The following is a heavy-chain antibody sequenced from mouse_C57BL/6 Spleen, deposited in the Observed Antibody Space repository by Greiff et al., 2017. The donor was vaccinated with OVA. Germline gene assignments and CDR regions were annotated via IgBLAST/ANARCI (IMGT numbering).Heavy chain of an antibody. D-gene: IGHD2-4*01. CDR2: IYPGSGNT. CDR3: ARSDDYYYAMDY. V-gene: IGHV1-76*01. CDR1: GYTFTDYY. Sequence: VQLQQSGAELVRPGASVKLSCKASGYTFTDYYINWVKQRPGQGLEWIARIYPGSGNTYYNEKFKGKATLTAEKSSSTAYMQLSSLTSEDSAVYFCARSDDYYYAMDYWGQGTSVTVSS. J-gene: IGHJ4*01.